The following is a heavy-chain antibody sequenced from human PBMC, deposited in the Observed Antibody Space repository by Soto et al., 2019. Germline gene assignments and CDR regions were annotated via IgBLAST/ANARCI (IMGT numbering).Heavy chain of an antibody. CDR1: GFSLNTAGMG. J-gene: IGHJ4*02. D-gene: IGHD1-7*01. CDR3: SHFDSWNYISPFDY. CDR2: IYWDDDG. V-gene: IGHV2-5*02. Sequence: QITLKESGPTLVKPTQTLTLTCSFSGFSLNTAGMGVGWIRQPPGKALEWLALIYWDDDGRYNPSLKTRLTIFHDSSKNPVGLTLTYMYPVDTATSSCSHFDSWNYISPFDYWGRGILVSVSS.